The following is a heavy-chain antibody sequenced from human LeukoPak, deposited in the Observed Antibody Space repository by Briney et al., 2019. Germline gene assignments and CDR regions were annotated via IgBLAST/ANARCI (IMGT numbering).Heavy chain of an antibody. D-gene: IGHD3-22*01. CDR2: INAGNGNT. CDR1: GYTFTSYA. V-gene: IGHV1-3*01. CDR3: ARDYSDYYDGSGYDY. J-gene: IGHJ4*02. Sequence: ASVKVSCKASGYTFTSYAMHWVRQAPGQRLEWMGWINAGNGNTRYSQKFQGRVTITRDTSASTAYMELSSLRSEDTAVYYCARDYSDYYDGSGYDYWGQGTLVTVSS.